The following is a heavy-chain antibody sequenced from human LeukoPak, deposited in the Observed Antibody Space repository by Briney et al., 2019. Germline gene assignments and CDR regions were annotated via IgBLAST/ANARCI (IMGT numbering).Heavy chain of an antibody. D-gene: IGHD2-2*02. CDR1: GFTFSNYR. J-gene: IGHJ4*02. CDR3: ARDPGYCTSTRCYTGPFDS. CDR2: ITDSTTYI. V-gene: IGHV3-21*01. Sequence: GGSLRLSCAASGFTFSNYRMNWVRQAPGKWLEWVSTITDSTTYIYYADSVKGRFTISRDDAKSSLFLHMNSLRVEDTAVYYCARDPGYCTSTRCYTGPFDSWGQGTLVTVSS.